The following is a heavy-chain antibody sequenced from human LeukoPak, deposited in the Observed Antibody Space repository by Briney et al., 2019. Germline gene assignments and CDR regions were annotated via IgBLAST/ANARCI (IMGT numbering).Heavy chain of an antibody. Sequence: GGSLRLSCAASGLTFSSYSMNWVRQAPGKGLEWVSSISSSSSYIYYADSVKGRFTISRDNAKNTLYLQMNSLRAEDTAVYYCARGDFSNSFDPWGQGTLVTVSS. CDR2: ISSSSSYI. V-gene: IGHV3-21*01. CDR3: ARGDFSNSFDP. CDR1: GLTFSSYS. J-gene: IGHJ5*02.